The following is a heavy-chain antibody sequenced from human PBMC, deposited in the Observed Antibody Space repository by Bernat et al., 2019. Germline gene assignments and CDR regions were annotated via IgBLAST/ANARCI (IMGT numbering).Heavy chain of an antibody. Sequence: QVQLVESGGGVVQPGKSLRLSCAASGFTFSNFGIHWVRQAPGKGLEWVAVISYDGSDKYYADSVKGRFTISRDNSKNTLYLQMNSLRPEDTAVYYCAKVQTTIIPRSSRLGSWGQGTLVTVSS. V-gene: IGHV3-30*18. CDR1: GFTFSNFG. J-gene: IGHJ5*02. D-gene: IGHD3-9*01. CDR3: AKVQTTIIPRSSRLGS. CDR2: ISYDGSDK.